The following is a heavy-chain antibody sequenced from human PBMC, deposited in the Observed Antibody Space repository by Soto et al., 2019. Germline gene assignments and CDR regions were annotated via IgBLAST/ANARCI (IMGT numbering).Heavy chain of an antibody. CDR3: ASVVVVAASFYYGMDV. J-gene: IGHJ6*02. D-gene: IGHD2-15*01. V-gene: IGHV1-69*06. Sequence: SVKVSCKASGGTFSSYAISWVRQAPGQGLEWMGGIIPIFGTANYAQKFQGRVTITADKSTSTAYMELSSLRSEDTAVYYCASVVVVAASFYYGMDVWGQGTTVTVSS. CDR1: GGTFSSYA. CDR2: IIPIFGTA.